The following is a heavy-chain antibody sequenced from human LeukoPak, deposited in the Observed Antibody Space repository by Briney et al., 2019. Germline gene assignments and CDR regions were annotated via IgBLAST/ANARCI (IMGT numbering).Heavy chain of an antibody. J-gene: IGHJ4*02. D-gene: IGHD3-9*01. CDR3: ARVGEYYDILTGYGY. V-gene: IGHV1-69*13. CDR1: GGTFSSYA. Sequence: AASVKVSCTASGGTFSSYAISWVRQAPGQGREWMGGIIPIFGTANYAQKFQGRVTITADASTSTAYMELSSLRSEDKAVYYCARVGEYYDILTGYGYWGQGTLVTVSS. CDR2: IIPIFGTA.